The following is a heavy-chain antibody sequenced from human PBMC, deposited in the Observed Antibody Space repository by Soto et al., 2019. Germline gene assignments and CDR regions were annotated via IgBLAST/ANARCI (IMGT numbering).Heavy chain of an antibody. CDR1: GYSFTSYW. Sequence: PGETLKISCKGSGYSFTSYWIGWVRQIPGKGLEWMGIIYPGDSDTRYSPSFQVKVTISAAKSISTAYLQWSSLKASDTAMYYCARNHDDSGNWFDPWGQGTLVTVSS. D-gene: IGHD4-4*01. J-gene: IGHJ5*02. CDR2: IYPGDSDT. V-gene: IGHV5-51*01. CDR3: ARNHDDSGNWFDP.